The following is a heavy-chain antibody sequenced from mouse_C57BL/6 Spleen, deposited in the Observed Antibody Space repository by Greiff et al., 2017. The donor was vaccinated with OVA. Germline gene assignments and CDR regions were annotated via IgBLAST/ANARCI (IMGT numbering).Heavy chain of an antibody. D-gene: IGHD3-2*02. CDR1: GYTFTSYW. CDR2: IDPSDSYT. CDR3: ARSQAPAWFAY. V-gene: IGHV1-50*01. Sequence: QVQLQQSGAELVKPGASVKLSCKASGYTFTSYWMQWVKQRPGQGLEWIGEIDPSDSYTNYNQKFKGKATLTVDTSSSTAYMQLSSLTSEDSAVYYCARSQAPAWFAYWGQGTLVTVSA. J-gene: IGHJ3*01.